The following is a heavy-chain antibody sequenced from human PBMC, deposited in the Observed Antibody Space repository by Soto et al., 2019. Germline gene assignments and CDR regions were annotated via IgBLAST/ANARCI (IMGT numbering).Heavy chain of an antibody. CDR3: VRDQKYFRVNGNWFDS. D-gene: IGHD2-2*01. Sequence: ASVKVSCKASGCTSADFGISWVRQAPGQGLEWMGWVSGNNGASNPAPKVQGRITMTLDTSTGVSYMALRSLRSDDTAIYYCVRDQKYFRVNGNWFDSWGQGTLVTVSS. CDR2: VSGNNGAS. CDR1: GCTSADFG. J-gene: IGHJ5*01. V-gene: IGHV1-18*04.